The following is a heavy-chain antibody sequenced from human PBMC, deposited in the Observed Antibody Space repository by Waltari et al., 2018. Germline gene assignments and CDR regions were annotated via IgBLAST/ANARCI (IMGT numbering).Heavy chain of an antibody. CDR3: AREDSSGWANFDY. V-gene: IGHV1-69*08. Sequence: QVQLVQSGAEVKKPGSSVKVSCKASGGTFSSYTISWVRQAPGQGLEWMGRIIPFLGIANYAQKFQGRVTITADKSTSTAYMELSSLRSEDTAVYYCAREDSSGWANFDYWGQGTLVTVSS. CDR1: GGTFSSYT. J-gene: IGHJ4*02. CDR2: IIPFLGIA. D-gene: IGHD6-19*01.